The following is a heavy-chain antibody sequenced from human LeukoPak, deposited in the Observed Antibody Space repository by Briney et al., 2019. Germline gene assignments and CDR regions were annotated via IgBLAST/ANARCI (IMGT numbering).Heavy chain of an antibody. Sequence: GGSLRLSCAASGFTFSDYEMNWVRQAPGKGLEWVSSISSSSSYIYYADSVKGRFTISRDNAKNSLYLQMNSLRAEDTAVYYCARGFGSGWSGYWGQGTLVTVSS. V-gene: IGHV3-21*01. CDR2: ISSSSSYI. D-gene: IGHD6-19*01. J-gene: IGHJ4*02. CDR1: GFTFSDYE. CDR3: ARGFGSGWSGY.